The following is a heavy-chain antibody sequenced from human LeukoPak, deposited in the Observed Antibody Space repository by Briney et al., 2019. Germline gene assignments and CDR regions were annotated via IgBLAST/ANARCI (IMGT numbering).Heavy chain of an antibody. CDR3: ALASAGAGAFDI. CDR2: MNPNSGNT. CDR1: GYTFTSYD. V-gene: IGHV1-8*03. D-gene: IGHD6-13*01. J-gene: IGHJ3*02. Sequence: ASVKVSCKASGYTFTSYDINWVRQATGQGLEWMGWMNPNSGNTGYAQKFQGRVTITRNTSISTAYMELSSPRSEDTAVYYCALASAGAGAFDIWGQGTMVTVSS.